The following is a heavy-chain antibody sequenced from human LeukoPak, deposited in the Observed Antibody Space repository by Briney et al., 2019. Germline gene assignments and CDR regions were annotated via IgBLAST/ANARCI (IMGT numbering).Heavy chain of an antibody. CDR3: TNSDDYGDY. CDR2: IAFDDTDR. J-gene: IGHJ4*02. V-gene: IGHV3-30*19. Sequence: GGSLRLSCAASGFTFSSYGMHWVRQAPGKGLEWVAAIAFDDTDRYYIGSVKGRFTISRDDSKNTLYLHMTSLRAEDTAVYYCTNSDDYGDYWGQGTLVTVSS. CDR1: GFTFSSYG.